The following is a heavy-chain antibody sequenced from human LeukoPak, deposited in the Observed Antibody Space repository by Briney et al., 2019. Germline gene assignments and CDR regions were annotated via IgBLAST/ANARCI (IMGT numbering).Heavy chain of an antibody. J-gene: IGHJ6*03. CDR1: GYSFNNHD. Sequence: GASVKVSCRASGYSFNNHDINWVGQATGQGPEWMGWMSPHNGKTGFSQKFQDRVTMTRNTSKSTAYMELSSLTSEDTAVYYCVRSGELATIPYFYYMDVWGKGTTVTVSS. CDR3: VRSGELATIPYFYYMDV. D-gene: IGHD5-24*01. V-gene: IGHV1-8*02. CDR2: MSPHNGKT.